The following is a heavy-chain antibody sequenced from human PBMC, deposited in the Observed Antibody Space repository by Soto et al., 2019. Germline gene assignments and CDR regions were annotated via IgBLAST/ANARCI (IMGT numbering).Heavy chain of an antibody. D-gene: IGHD3-3*01. CDR2: IYHSGST. V-gene: IGHV4-38-2*01. CDR3: ALKHHDFWNAYPSCGIDV. Sequence: SETLSLTCAVSGYSISSGYYWGWIRQPPGKGLECIGSIYHSGSTYYNPSLKSRVTISVDTSKKQFSLKLSSVTPADTAVYYFALKHHDFWNAYPSCGIDVWGQGTTVT. J-gene: IGHJ6*02. CDR1: GYSISSGYY.